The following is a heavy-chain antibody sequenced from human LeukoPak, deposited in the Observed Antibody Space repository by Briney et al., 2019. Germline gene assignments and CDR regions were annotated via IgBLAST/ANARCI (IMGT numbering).Heavy chain of an antibody. CDR2: INPSGGST. J-gene: IGHJ3*02. CDR1: GYTLTNYY. Sequence: ASVKVSCKASGYTLTNYYIHWLRQAPGQGLEWMGIINPSGGSTTYAQKFQGRVTITADKSTSTAYMELSSLRSEDTAVYYCAGGVFLNNDNDPFDAFDIWGQGTMVTVSS. V-gene: IGHV1-46*01. CDR3: AGGVFLNNDNDPFDAFDI. D-gene: IGHD1-1*01.